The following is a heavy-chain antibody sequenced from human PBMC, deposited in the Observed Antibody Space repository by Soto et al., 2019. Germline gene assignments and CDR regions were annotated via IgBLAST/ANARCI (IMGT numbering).Heavy chain of an antibody. CDR2: INAGNGNT. Sequence: QVQLVQSGAEVKKPGASVKVSCKASGYTFTSYAMHWVRQAPGQRLEWMGWINAGNGNTKYSQKFQGRVTITRDTAASAAYMGLSSLRSEDTAVYYCARDLVGWPDYWGQGTLVTVSS. CDR1: GYTFTSYA. J-gene: IGHJ4*02. D-gene: IGHD2-2*01. V-gene: IGHV1-3*01. CDR3: ARDLVGWPDY.